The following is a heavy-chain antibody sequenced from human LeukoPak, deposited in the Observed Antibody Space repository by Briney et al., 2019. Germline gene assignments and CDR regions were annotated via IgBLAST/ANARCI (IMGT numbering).Heavy chain of an antibody. D-gene: IGHD6-13*01. Sequence: SVKVSCKASGGTFSSYTISWVRQAPGQGLEWMGRIIPILGIANYAQKFQGRVTITADKSTSTAYMELSSLRSEDTAVYYCARCPLFNIAAATDHWFDPWGQGTLVTVSS. CDR2: IIPILGIA. CDR1: GGTFSSYT. J-gene: IGHJ5*02. CDR3: ARCPLFNIAAATDHWFDP. V-gene: IGHV1-69*02.